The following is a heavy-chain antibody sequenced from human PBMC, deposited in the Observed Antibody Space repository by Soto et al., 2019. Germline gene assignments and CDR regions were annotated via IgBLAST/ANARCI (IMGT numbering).Heavy chain of an antibody. CDR1: GFSFTSSA. Sequence: SVKVSYKASGFSFTSSALQWVRQARGQRLEWIGWIVVGSGNTNYAQKFQERVTITRDMSTSTAYMELSSLRSEDTAVYYCAADPPLWFGEFTNYYGMDVWGQGTTVTVSS. CDR2: IVVGSGNT. J-gene: IGHJ6*02. D-gene: IGHD3-10*01. CDR3: AADPPLWFGEFTNYYGMDV. V-gene: IGHV1-58*01.